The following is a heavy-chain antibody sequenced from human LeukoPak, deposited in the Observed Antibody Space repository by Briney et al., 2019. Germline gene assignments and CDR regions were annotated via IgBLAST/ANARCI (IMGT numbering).Heavy chain of an antibody. D-gene: IGHD3-9*01. CDR3: ARHVADILTGNAPFDP. CDR2: IYTSGST. CDR1: GGFISSYY. J-gene: IGHJ5*02. Sequence: SETLSLTCTVSGGFISSYYWSWIRQPPGKGLEWIGYIYTSGSTNYNPSLKSRVTISVDTSKNQFSLKLSSVTAADTAVYYCARHVADILTGNAPFDPWGQGTLVTVSS. V-gene: IGHV4-4*09.